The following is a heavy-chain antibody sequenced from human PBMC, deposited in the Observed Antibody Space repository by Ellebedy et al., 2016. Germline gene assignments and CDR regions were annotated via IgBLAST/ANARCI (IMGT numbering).Heavy chain of an antibody. Sequence: SETLSLTXTVSGGSISSAGYYWTWIRQHPGKGLEWIGYIYHSGSTYYNLSLKSRVIISLDMSKNQLSLKLSSVTAADTAVYYCARDGVECSSNSCSPYWYFDLWGRGTLVTVSS. CDR2: IYHSGST. D-gene: IGHD6-13*01. CDR1: GGSISSAGYY. V-gene: IGHV4-31*03. CDR3: ARDGVECSSNSCSPYWYFDL. J-gene: IGHJ2*01.